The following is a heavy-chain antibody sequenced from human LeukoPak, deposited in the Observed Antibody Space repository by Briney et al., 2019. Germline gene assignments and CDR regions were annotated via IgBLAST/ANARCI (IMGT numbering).Heavy chain of an antibody. CDR2: IYISGST. CDR1: GASISTYY. CDR3: ARDPDSNDWFDS. Sequence: SETLSLTCTVSGASISTYYWNWIRQPASKGLEWIGRIYISGSTDYNPSLKRRVTMSVDASKNQFSLRLDSVTAADTAVYYCARDPDSNDWFDSWGQGTLVTVSS. J-gene: IGHJ5*01. D-gene: IGHD2-15*01. V-gene: IGHV4-4*07.